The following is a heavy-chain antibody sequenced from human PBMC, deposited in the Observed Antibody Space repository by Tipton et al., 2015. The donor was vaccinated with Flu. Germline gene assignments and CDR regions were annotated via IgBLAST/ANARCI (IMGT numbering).Heavy chain of an antibody. J-gene: IGHJ4*02. CDR1: SGTVSNSRSY. CDR2: IYYYGSA. V-gene: IGHV4-39*01. D-gene: IGHD3-10*01. CDR3: AGTTYGSGTI. Sequence: TLSLTCTVSSGTVSNSRSYWGWIRQSPGKGLEWIGSIYYYGSAYFNPSLKSRVTISVDTSKDQFSLRLSSVTAADTAVYYCAGTTYGSGTIWGPGTLVTVSS.